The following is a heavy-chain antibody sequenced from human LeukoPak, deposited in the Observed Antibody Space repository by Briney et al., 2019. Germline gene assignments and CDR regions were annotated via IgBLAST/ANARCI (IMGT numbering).Heavy chain of an antibody. CDR1: GFTFSSYG. D-gene: IGHD2-2*01. J-gene: IGHJ4*02. Sequence: GGSLRLSCAASGFTFSSYGMHWVRQAPGKGLEWVAVIWYDGSNKYYADSVKGRFTISRDNSKNTLYLQMNSLRAEDTAVCYCARDGRDCSSTSCYEEFDYWGQGTLVTVSS. CDR3: ARDGRDCSSTSCYEEFDY. CDR2: IWYDGSNK. V-gene: IGHV3-33*01.